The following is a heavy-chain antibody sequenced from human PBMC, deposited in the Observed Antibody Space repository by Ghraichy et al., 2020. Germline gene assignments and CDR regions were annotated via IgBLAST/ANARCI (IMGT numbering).Heavy chain of an antibody. CDR3: ARENDPYGSGSTDY. V-gene: IGHV3-66*01. D-gene: IGHD3-10*01. Sequence: GALRLSCAASGISVSRNYMSWVRQAPGKGLEWVSVIYSGGSSYYIDSVKGRFTISRDTSKNILYLQMNNLRVEDTAVYFCARENDPYGSGSTDYWGKGTLVTVSS. J-gene: IGHJ4*02. CDR2: IYSGGSS. CDR1: GISVSRNY.